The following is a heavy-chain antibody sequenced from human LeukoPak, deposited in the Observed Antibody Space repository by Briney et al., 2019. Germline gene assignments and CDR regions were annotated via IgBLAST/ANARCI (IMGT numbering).Heavy chain of an antibody. D-gene: IGHD6-19*01. Sequence: KPSETLSLTCTVSGYSISSGYYWGWIRQPPGKGLEWVGNIFDSGSTYYNPSLLKSGLTISVDTSKNQFPLRLSSVSAADTAVYYCAGAVAGEEYYFDYWGQGTLVTVSS. CDR3: AGAVAGEEYYFDY. V-gene: IGHV4-38-2*02. CDR2: IFDSGST. J-gene: IGHJ4*02. CDR1: GYSISSGYY.